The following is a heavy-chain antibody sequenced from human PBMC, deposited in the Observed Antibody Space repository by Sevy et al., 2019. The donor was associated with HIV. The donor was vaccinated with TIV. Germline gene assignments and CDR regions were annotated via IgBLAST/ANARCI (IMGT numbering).Heavy chain of an antibody. CDR1: GYTFTSYY. Sequence: ASVKVSCKASGYTFTSYYMHWVRQAPGQGLEWMGIINPSGGSTSYAQKFQGRVTMTRDTSTSTVYMELSSLRSEDTAVYYCARDSDNYDILTGYYPFDYLGQGTLVTVSS. D-gene: IGHD3-9*01. J-gene: IGHJ4*02. V-gene: IGHV1-46*01. CDR3: ARDSDNYDILTGYYPFDY. CDR2: INPSGGST.